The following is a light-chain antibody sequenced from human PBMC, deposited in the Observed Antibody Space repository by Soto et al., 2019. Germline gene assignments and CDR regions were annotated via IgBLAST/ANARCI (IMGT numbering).Light chain of an antibody. CDR2: DPS. J-gene: IGKJ3*01. V-gene: IGKV3-11*01. CDR3: QQRSNWPPFT. Sequence: EIVLTQSPATVSLSPGERATLSCRASQSISSYLAWYQQKPGQAPRLLIYDPSIRATGIPDRFSGSGYGTDFTLTVSRLEPEDFAIYYCQQRSNWPPFTFGPGTKVDIK. CDR1: QSISSY.